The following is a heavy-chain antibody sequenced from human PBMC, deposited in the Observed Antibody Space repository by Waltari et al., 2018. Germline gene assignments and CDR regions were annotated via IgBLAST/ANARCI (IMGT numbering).Heavy chain of an antibody. CDR1: GGTFSSYA. V-gene: IGHV1-69*14. J-gene: IGHJ6*03. Sequence: QVQLVQSGAEVQKPGSSVKVSCKASGGTFSSYAISWVRQAPGQGLEWMGGIIPIFGTANYAQKFQGRVTITADKSTSTAYMELSSLRSEDTAVYYCARSPNWLELRAFYMDVWGKGTTVTVSS. CDR3: ARSPNWLELRAFYMDV. CDR2: IIPIFGTA. D-gene: IGHD1-7*01.